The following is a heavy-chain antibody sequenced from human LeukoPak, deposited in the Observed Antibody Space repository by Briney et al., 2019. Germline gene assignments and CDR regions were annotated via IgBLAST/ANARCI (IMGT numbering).Heavy chain of an antibody. V-gene: IGHV4-59*01. CDR2: IYYSGST. Sequence: SETLSLTCTVSGGSISSYYWSWIRQPPGKGLEWIGYIYYSGSTNYNPSLKSRVTISVDTSRNQFSLKLSSVTAADTAVYYCAREPYSDYWGQGTLVTVSS. CDR1: GGSISSYY. CDR3: AREPYSDY. D-gene: IGHD5-12*01. J-gene: IGHJ4*02.